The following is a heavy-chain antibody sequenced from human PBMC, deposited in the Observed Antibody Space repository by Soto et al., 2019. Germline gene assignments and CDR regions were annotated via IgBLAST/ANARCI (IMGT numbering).Heavy chain of an antibody. J-gene: IGHJ4*02. V-gene: IGHV1-69*13. CDR2: IIPIFGTA. CDR3: ARDHHGDYSSDN. Sequence: ASVKVSCKASGGTFSSYAISWVRQAPGQGLEWMGGIIPIFGTANYAQKFQGRVTITADESTSTAYMELSSLRSDDTAVYYCARDHHGDYSSDNWGQGTLVTVSS. D-gene: IGHD2-21*02. CDR1: GGTFSSYA.